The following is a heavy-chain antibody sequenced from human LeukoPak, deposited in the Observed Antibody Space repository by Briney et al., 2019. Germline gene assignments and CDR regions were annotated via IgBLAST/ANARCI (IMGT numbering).Heavy chain of an antibody. CDR1: GGSIITGSYY. D-gene: IGHD3-3*02. CDR2: LYFDGST. CDR3: GSTTIFGVVISATNF. J-gene: IGHJ4*02. V-gene: IGHV4-39*01. Sequence: PSETLSLTCTVSGGSIITGSYYWGWIRQPPGKGLEWIGSLYFDGSTHYNPSLKSRVTISVDPPKNQFSLKLNSVTAADTAVYYCGSTTIFGVVISATNFWGQGALVTVSS.